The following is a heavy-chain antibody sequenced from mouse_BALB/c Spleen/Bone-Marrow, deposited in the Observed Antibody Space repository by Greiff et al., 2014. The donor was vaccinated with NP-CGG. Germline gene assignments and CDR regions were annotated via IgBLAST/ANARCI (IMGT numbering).Heavy chain of an antibody. D-gene: IGHD2-3*01. Sequence: EVKLMESGAELVKPGASVKLSCTASGFNIKDTYMHWAKQRPEQGLEWIGRIDPANGNTKYDPKFQGKATITADTSSNTAYLQLSSLTSEDTAVYYCARWLLPYGLDYWGQGTSVTVSS. CDR3: ARWLLPYGLDY. J-gene: IGHJ4*01. CDR1: GFNIKDTY. CDR2: IDPANGNT. V-gene: IGHV14-3*02.